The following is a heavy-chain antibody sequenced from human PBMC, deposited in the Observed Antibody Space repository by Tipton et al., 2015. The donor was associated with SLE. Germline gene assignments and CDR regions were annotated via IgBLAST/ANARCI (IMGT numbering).Heavy chain of an antibody. D-gene: IGHD3-10*01. CDR2: IFYSGST. Sequence: TLSLTCTVSGDSIISGAYYWSWVRQHPGRGLEWLAYIFYSGSTYYNPSLKSRLNISVDRSNNQFSLKLSSVTAADTAVYYCARGGLDYYNGLDLWGQGTTVTVSS. J-gene: IGHJ6*02. V-gene: IGHV4-31*03. CDR1: GDSIISGAYY. CDR3: ARGGLDYYNGLDL.